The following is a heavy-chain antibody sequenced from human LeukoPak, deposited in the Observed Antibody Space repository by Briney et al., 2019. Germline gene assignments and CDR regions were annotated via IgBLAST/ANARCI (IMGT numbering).Heavy chain of an antibody. Sequence: GGSLRLSCAASKFTFSSYNMNWVRQAPGKGLEWVANIKQDGSEKYYADSVKGRFTISRDNAKKSLYLQMNSLRAEDTAVYFCARDMIILQSWGQGTLVTVSS. CDR1: KFTFSSYN. J-gene: IGHJ5*02. V-gene: IGHV3-7*04. CDR2: IKQDGSEK. D-gene: IGHD3-16*01. CDR3: ARDMIILQS.